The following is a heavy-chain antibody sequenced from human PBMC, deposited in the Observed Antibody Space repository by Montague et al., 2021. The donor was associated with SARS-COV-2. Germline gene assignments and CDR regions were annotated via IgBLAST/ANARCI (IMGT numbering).Heavy chain of an antibody. V-gene: IGHV4-61*02. CDR3: ARDTRPNFAYYDILAGDYYYGIDV. J-gene: IGHJ6*02. CDR2: ISTSGNT. Sequence: TLSLTCTVSGGPINSGSYYWGWIRQAAGKGLEWIGRISTSGNTKYNTSLKSRVTISVDTSQNQFSLKMYSVTAADTAVYYCARDTRPNFAYYDILAGDYYYGIDVWGQGTTVTVSS. D-gene: IGHD3-9*01. CDR1: GGPINSGSYY.